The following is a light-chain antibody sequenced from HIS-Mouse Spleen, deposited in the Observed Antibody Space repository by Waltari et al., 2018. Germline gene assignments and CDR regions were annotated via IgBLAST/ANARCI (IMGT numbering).Light chain of an antibody. J-gene: IGKJ1*01. Sequence: DIQLTQSPSFLSASVGDRVTITCRAIQGISSYLAWYQQKPGKTPKRRIDAASTLQSGVSSRFSGSESGTEVTLTISSLQPEDFATYYCQQLTSYPPPCGQGTKVEIK. CDR1: QGISSY. CDR2: AAS. V-gene: IGKV1-9*01. CDR3: QQLTSYPPP.